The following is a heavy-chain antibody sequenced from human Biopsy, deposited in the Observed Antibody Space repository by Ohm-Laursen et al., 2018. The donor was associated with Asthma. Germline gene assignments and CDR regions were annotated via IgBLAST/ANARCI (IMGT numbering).Heavy chain of an antibody. J-gene: IGHJ1*01. CDR3: ARAFHSWSPYYAEHYQR. CDR1: GFTFGDYW. Sequence: SLRLSCAASGFTFGDYWMSWVRQVPGKGLEWVAKIKHDGSEKNHVDSLKGRFTISRDNAKNSLYLQMNSLRAEDTAVYYCARAFHSWSPYYAEHYQRWGQGTLVTVSS. CDR2: IKHDGSEK. D-gene: IGHD3-3*02. V-gene: IGHV3-7*01.